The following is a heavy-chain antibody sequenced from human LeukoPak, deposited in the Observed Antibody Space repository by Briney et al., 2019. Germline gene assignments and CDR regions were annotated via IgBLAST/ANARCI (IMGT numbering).Heavy chain of an antibody. Sequence: GGSLRLSCAASGYTFSSYAMRWVRPAPGRGREWGLAISGSGGSTYCADSVKGRFTISRDNSKYAQYLQMNSLRAEDTAVYYCAKLRLQLSDYWGQGTLVTVSS. CDR1: GYTFSSYA. V-gene: IGHV3-23*01. CDR2: ISGSGGST. D-gene: IGHD5-24*01. J-gene: IGHJ4*02. CDR3: AKLRLQLSDY.